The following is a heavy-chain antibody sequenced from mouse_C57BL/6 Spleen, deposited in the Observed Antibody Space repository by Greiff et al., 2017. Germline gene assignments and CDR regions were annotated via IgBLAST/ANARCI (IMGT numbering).Heavy chain of an antibody. Sequence: QVQLVESGAELMKPGASVKLSCKATGYTFTGYWIEWVKQRPGHGLEWIGEILPGSGSTNYNEKFKGKATFTADTSSNTAYMQLSSLTTEDSAIYYCARRGYYYGSSPYYFDYWGQGTTLTVSS. D-gene: IGHD1-1*01. CDR1: GYTFTGYW. CDR3: ARRGYYYGSSPYYFDY. CDR2: ILPGSGST. J-gene: IGHJ2*01. V-gene: IGHV1-9*01.